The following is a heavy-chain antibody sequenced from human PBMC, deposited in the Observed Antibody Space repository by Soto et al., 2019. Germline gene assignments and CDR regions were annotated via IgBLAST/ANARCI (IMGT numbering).Heavy chain of an antibody. CDR3: ARKDIIPGYSSRWYNRHYFDY. Sequence: PSETLSLTCTVSGGSISSSSYYWGWIRQPPGKGLEWIGSIYYSGSTYYNPSLKSRVTISVDTSKNQFSLKLSSVTAADTAVYYCARKDIIPGYSSRWYNRHYFDYWGQGTLVTVSS. CDR1: GGSISSSSYY. D-gene: IGHD6-13*01. CDR2: IYYSGST. J-gene: IGHJ4*02. V-gene: IGHV4-39*01.